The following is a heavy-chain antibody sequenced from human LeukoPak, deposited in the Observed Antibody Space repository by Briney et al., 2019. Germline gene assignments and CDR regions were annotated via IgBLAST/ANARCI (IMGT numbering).Heavy chain of an antibody. CDR3: ARAPDYRWFDP. J-gene: IGHJ5*02. CDR2: IYYSGST. Sequence: SETLSLTCTVSGGSISSYYWSWIRQPPGKGLEWIAYIYYSGSTNFNPSLKSRGTISIDTSKNQFSLKLSSATAADTAMYYCARAPDYRWFDPWGQGTLVTVSS. D-gene: IGHD4/OR15-4a*01. V-gene: IGHV4-59*01. CDR1: GGSISSYY.